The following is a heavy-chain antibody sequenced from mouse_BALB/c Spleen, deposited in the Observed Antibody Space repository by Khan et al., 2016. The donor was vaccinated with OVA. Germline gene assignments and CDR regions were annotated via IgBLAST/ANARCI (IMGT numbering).Heavy chain of an antibody. CDR1: GFTFSDYY. CDR2: ISDGGSYT. Sequence: EVELVESGGGLVKPGGSLKLSCAASGFTFSDYYMYWVRQTPEKRLEWVATISDGGSYTYYPDSVKGRFTISRDDANNDLCLQMSSLKSEDTAIYYCARGYYGDPVAYWGQGTLVTVSA. J-gene: IGHJ3*01. D-gene: IGHD2-13*01. V-gene: IGHV5-4*02. CDR3: ARGYYGDPVAY.